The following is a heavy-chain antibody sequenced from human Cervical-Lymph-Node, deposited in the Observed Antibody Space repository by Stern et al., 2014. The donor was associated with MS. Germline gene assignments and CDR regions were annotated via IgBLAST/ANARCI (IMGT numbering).Heavy chain of an antibody. Sequence: QVQLVQSGGGVVQPGRSLRLSCAASGFTFSTYGMHWVRQAPGKGLEWVAVISFEGSNKYYADSVKGRFTISRDTSKNTLYLQMNGLRTDDTAVYYCARHDASSPHWFDPWGQGTLVTVSS. D-gene: IGHD1-26*01. CDR2: ISFEGSNK. V-gene: IGHV3-30*03. CDR1: GFTFSTYG. J-gene: IGHJ5*02. CDR3: ARHDASSPHWFDP.